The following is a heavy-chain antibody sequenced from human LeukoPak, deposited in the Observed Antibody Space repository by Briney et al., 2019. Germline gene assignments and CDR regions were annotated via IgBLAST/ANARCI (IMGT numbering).Heavy chain of an antibody. CDR1: GFTFSSYS. CDR2: ISSSSSTI. CDR3: ARVGAYCSGGSCSDDAFDI. V-gene: IGHV3-48*01. D-gene: IGHD2-15*01. J-gene: IGHJ3*02. Sequence: GGSLRLSCAASGFTFSSYSMNWVRQAPGKGLEWVSYISSSSSTIYYADSVKGRFTISRDNSKNTLYLQMNSLRAEDTAVYYCARVGAYCSGGSCSDDAFDIWGQGTMVTVSS.